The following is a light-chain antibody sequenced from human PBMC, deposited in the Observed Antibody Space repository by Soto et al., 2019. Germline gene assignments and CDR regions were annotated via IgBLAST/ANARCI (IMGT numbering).Light chain of an antibody. V-gene: IGKV1-5*01. J-gene: IGKJ1*01. CDR1: QSISTW. Sequence: IQMTQSPSTLPAAVGHIVTMTCHASQSISTWLAWYQQKPGKAPKLLIYGASTSESGVPSRFSGSGSGTEFTLTISSLQPDDFATFYCQHYNSHSPTFGQGTKVDIK. CDR2: GAS. CDR3: QHYNSHSPT.